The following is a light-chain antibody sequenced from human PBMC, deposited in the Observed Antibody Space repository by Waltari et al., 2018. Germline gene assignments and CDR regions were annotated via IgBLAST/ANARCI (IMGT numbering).Light chain of an antibody. V-gene: IGLV1-44*01. J-gene: IGLJ2*01. CDR1: SSHIESNI. CDR2: TNT. CDR3: AAWDDSLSGRI. Sequence: QSVLTQPPSASGTPGQRVTISCSGTSSHIESNIVNCYQQLPGTSPNLPIYTNTPRPSGVPDRFSGSKSGTSAALAISGLQSEDEADYYCAAWDDSLSGRIFGGGTKLTVL.